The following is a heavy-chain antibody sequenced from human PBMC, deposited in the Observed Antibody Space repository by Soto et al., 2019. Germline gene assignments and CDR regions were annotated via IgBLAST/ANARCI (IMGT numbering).Heavy chain of an antibody. CDR1: GGSISSSSYY. D-gene: IGHD2-15*01. CDR3: ARNPLGYCSGGSCYSLYYWYFDL. J-gene: IGHJ2*01. V-gene: IGHV4-39*01. CDR2: IYYSGST. Sequence: SETLSLTCTVSGGSISSSSYYWGWIRQPPGKGLEWIGSIYYSGSTYYNPSLKSRVTISVDTSKNQFSLKLSSVTAADTAVYYCARNPLGYCSGGSCYSLYYWYFDLWGRGTLVTVSS.